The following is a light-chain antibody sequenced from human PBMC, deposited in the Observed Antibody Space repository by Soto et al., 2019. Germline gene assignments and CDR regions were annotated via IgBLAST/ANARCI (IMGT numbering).Light chain of an antibody. CDR1: QSISSY. V-gene: IGKV1-39*01. Sequence: DIQMTQSPSSLSASVGDRVTITCRAIQSISSYLNWYQQKPGKAPKLLIYAASSLQSGVPSRSSGSGSGTDFTLTISSLQPEDFATYYCQQSYSTPLTFGGGTKVDIK. J-gene: IGKJ4*01. CDR2: AAS. CDR3: QQSYSTPLT.